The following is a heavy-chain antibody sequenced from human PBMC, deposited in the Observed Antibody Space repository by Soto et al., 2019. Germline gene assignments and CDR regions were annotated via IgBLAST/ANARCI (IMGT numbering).Heavy chain of an antibody. Sequence: SETLSLTCTVSGGSISSSSYYWGWIRQPPGKGLEWIGSIYYSGSTYYNPSLKSRVTISVDTSKNQFSLKLSSVTAADTAVYYCARIGGRGIRNYYYGMDVWGQGTTVTVSS. CDR2: IYYSGST. J-gene: IGHJ6*02. V-gene: IGHV4-39*01. D-gene: IGHD3-16*01. CDR3: ARIGGRGIRNYYYGMDV. CDR1: GGSISSSSYY.